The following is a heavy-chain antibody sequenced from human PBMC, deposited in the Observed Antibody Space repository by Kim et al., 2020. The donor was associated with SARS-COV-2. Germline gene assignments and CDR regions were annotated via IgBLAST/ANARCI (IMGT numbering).Heavy chain of an antibody. CDR3: ARHSSSWYYFDY. CDR2: IYSGGST. J-gene: IGHJ4*02. V-gene: IGHV3-53*04. CDR1: GVTVSSNY. D-gene: IGHD6-13*01. Sequence: GGSLRLSCAASGVTVSSNYMSWVRQAPGKGLEWVSVIYSGGSTNYAESVKGRFTISRHNSKNTLYLQMNSLRAEDTAVYYCARHSSSWYYFDYWGQGTLVTVSS.